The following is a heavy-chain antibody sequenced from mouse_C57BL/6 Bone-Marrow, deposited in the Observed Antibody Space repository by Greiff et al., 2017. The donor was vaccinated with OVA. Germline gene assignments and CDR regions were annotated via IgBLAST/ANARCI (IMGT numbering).Heavy chain of an antibody. Sequence: SGAELVMPGASVKLSCKASGYTFTSYWMHWVKQRPGHGLEWIGEIDPSDSYTNYNQKFKGKSTLTVDNSSSTAYMQLSSLTSEDSAVYYCARSYYYGGYFDVWGTGTTVTVSS. CDR1: GYTFTSYW. CDR3: ARSYYYGGYFDV. V-gene: IGHV1-69*01. J-gene: IGHJ1*03. CDR2: IDPSDSYT. D-gene: IGHD1-1*01.